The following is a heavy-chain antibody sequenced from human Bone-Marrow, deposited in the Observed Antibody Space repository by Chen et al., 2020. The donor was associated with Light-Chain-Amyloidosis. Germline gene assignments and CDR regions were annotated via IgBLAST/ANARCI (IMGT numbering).Heavy chain of an antibody. V-gene: IGHV1-2*02. CDR3: ARERGYSYGYGYYYYGMDV. Sequence: QVQLVQSGAEVKKPGASVKVSCKASGYTFTGYYMHWVRQAPGQGLEWMGWINPNSGGTNYAQKFQGRVTMTRDTSISTAYMELSRLRSDDTAVYYCARERGYSYGYGYYYYGMDVWGQGTTVTVSS. CDR2: INPNSGGT. CDR1: GYTFTGYY. D-gene: IGHD5-18*01. J-gene: IGHJ6*02.